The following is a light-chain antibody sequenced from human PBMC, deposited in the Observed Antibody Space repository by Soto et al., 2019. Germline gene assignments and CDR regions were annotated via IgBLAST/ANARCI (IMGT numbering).Light chain of an antibody. Sequence: QSVLTQPPSGSGAPGQRVTLSCTGSSSDIAAGYGVHWYQQLPATAPKLLIHGNGGRPSGVPDRFSASKSGTSASLAITGLQAEDEANYYCHSYASTLTVVIFGGGTKVTAL. V-gene: IGLV1-40*01. J-gene: IGLJ2*01. CDR3: HSYASTLTVVI. CDR2: GNG. CDR1: SSDIAAGYG.